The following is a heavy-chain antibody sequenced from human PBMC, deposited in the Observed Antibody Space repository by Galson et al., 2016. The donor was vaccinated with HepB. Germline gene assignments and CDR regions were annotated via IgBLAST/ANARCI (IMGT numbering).Heavy chain of an antibody. CDR3: ATVGGSTYGLRSDAFDI. Sequence: SLRLSCAASGFTFNNYGMTWVRQAPGKGLEVVSSISRSGDSTDYADSVKGRFTISRDNSKNTLYLQMNYLGAEDTAIYYCATVGGSTYGLRSDAFDIWGQGTRVTVSS. V-gene: IGHV3-23*01. CDR2: ISRSGDST. CDR1: GFTFNNYG. J-gene: IGHJ3*02. D-gene: IGHD5-18*01.